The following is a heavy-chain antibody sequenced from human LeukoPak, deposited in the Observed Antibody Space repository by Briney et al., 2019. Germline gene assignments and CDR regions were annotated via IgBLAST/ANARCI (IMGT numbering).Heavy chain of an antibody. V-gene: IGHV3-48*04. J-gene: IGHJ4*02. CDR1: GFTFSDYS. CDR2: AGISSGNT. Sequence: GGSLRLSGAASGFTFSDYSMNWVRQAPGKGLEWISYAGISSGNTKYADSVKGRFTISGDSAKNSVFLQMNSLRVEDTAVYYCARDHRYAFDNWGQGTLVTVSS. CDR3: ARDHRYAFDN. D-gene: IGHD5-12*01.